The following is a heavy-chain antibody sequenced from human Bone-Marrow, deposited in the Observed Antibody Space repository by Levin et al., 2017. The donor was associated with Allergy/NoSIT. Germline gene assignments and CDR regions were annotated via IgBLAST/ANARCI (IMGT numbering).Heavy chain of an antibody. D-gene: IGHD3-10*01. Sequence: GESLKISCAASGFTVSSNYMSWVRQAPGKGLEWVSVIYSGGSTYYADSVKGRFTISRDNSKNTLYLQMNSLRAEDTAVYYCARDSDNYGSGSYYSFDYWGQGTLVTVSS. CDR3: ARDSDNYGSGSYYSFDY. CDR2: IYSGGST. CDR1: GFTVSSNY. J-gene: IGHJ4*02. V-gene: IGHV3-66*01.